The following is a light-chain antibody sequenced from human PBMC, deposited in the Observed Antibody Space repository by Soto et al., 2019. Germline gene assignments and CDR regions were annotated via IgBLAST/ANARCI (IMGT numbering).Light chain of an antibody. CDR3: QQRNVWPPVT. CDR2: GAS. J-gene: IGKJ5*01. V-gene: IGKV3-11*01. Sequence: EIVLTQSPGTLSLSPCERATLSCRASQSVSSYLAWYQQKPGQAPSLLIFGASNRATGIPARFSGSGSGTDFTLTISSLEPEDSAVYYCQQRNVWPPVTFGQGTRLEIK. CDR1: QSVSSY.